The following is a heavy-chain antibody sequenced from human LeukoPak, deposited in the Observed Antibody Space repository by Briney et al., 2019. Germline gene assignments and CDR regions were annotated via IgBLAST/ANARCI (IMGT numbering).Heavy chain of an antibody. D-gene: IGHD3-10*01. J-gene: IGHJ3*02. V-gene: IGHV3-7*01. CDR1: GFTFPSSW. CDR3: AREPGIGYAFDI. Sequence: GGSLRLSCVVSGFTFPSSWMTWVRQAPGKGLEWVANIKQDGSEKHYVDSVKGRFTISRDNAKNSLYLQMNSLRAEDTAVYYCAREPGIGYAFDIWGQGTMVAVSP. CDR2: IKQDGSEK.